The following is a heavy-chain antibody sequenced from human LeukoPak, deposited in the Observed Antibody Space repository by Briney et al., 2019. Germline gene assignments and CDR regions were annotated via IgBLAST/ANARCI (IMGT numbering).Heavy chain of an antibody. D-gene: IGHD1-26*01. V-gene: IGHV3-21*01. CDR3: ARDSRGSYRVEYYYYMDV. Sequence: GGSLRLSCAASGFTFSSYSMNWVRQAPGKGLEWVSSISSSSSYIYYADSVKGRFTISRDSAKNSLYLQMNSLRAEDTAVYYCARDSRGSYRVEYYYYMDVWGKGTTVTVSS. CDR1: GFTFSSYS. CDR2: ISSSSSYI. J-gene: IGHJ6*03.